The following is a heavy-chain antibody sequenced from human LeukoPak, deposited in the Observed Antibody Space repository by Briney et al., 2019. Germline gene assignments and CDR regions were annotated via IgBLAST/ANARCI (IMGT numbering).Heavy chain of an antibody. V-gene: IGHV4-39*01. D-gene: IGHD3-3*01. CDR1: GGSISSYY. CDR2: IYYSGST. J-gene: IGHJ4*02. CDR3: ARGDFGVPLDY. Sequence: SSETLSLTCTVSGGSISSYYWGWIRQPPGKGLEWIGSIYYSGSTYYNPSLKSRVTISVDTSKNQFSLKLSSVTAADTAVYYCARGDFGVPLDYWGQGTLVTVSS.